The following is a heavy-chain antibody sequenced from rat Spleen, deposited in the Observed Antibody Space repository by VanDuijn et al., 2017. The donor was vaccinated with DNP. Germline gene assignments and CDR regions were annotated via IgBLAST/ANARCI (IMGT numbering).Heavy chain of an antibody. J-gene: IGHJ2*01. D-gene: IGHD1-11*01. CDR1: GFTFNDYG. Sequence: EVQLVESGGGLVQPGRSLKLSCAASGFTFNDYGMAWVRQTPKKGLEWLATICSSSGSTSYRDSVNGRFTISRDNAKSILYLQMDSLRSEDTATYYCTTDFERGYWGQGVMVTVSS. CDR2: ICSSSGST. CDR3: TTDFERGY. V-gene: IGHV5-20*01.